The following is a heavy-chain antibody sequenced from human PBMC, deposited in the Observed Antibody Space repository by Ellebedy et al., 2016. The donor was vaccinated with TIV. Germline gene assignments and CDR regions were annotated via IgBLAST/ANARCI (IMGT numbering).Heavy chain of an antibody. D-gene: IGHD4-17*01. V-gene: IGHV4-39*01. CDR1: GGSISSSSYY. Sequence: MPSETLSLTCTVSGGSISSSSYYWGWIRQPPGKGLEWIGSIYYSGSTYYNPSLKSRVTISVDTSKNQFSLKLSSVTAADTAVYYCARHAFYGDYERDFDYWGQGTLVTVSS. CDR3: ARHAFYGDYERDFDY. J-gene: IGHJ4*02. CDR2: IYYSGST.